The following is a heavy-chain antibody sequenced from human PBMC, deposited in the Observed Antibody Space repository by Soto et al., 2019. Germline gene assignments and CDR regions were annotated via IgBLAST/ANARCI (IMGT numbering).Heavy chain of an antibody. J-gene: IGHJ4*02. CDR1: GDSISNGDYY. CDR2: IDSSGST. D-gene: IGHD1-7*01. CDR3: ASALGITGTTTQFDY. Sequence: SETLSLTCTVSGDSISNGDYYWSWIRQPPGRGLEWIGYIDSSGSTYYNPSLKSRLTMSVDMSKNQFSLRLTSVTAADTAVYYCASALGITGTTTQFDYWGQGTLVTVSS. V-gene: IGHV4-30-4*01.